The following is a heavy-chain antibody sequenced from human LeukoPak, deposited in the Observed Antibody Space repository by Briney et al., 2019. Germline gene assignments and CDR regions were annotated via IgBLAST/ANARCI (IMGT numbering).Heavy chain of an antibody. J-gene: IGHJ6*03. CDR1: GFTFSSYW. Sequence: PGGSLRLSCAASGFTFSSYWMSWVRQAPGKGLEWVANIKQDGSEKYYVDSVKGRFTISRDNAKNSLYLQMNSLRAEDTAVYYCARLPMVYYYYYMDVWGKGTTVTVSS. V-gene: IGHV3-7*01. CDR2: IKQDGSEK. CDR3: ARLPMVYYYYYMDV. D-gene: IGHD2-8*01.